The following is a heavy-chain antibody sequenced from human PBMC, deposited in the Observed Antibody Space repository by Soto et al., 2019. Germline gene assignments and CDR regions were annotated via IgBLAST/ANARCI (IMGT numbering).Heavy chain of an antibody. J-gene: IGHJ6*02. CDR3: ARTTAPYGGNRGYYYYGMDV. Sequence: GESLKISCKGSGYTFISYWIGWVRQMPGKGLEWMGIIYPGDSESRYSPSFQGQVTISADKSISTAYLQWSSLKASDTAMYYCARTTAPYGGNRGYYYYGMDVWGQGTTVTVS. CDR2: IYPGDSES. V-gene: IGHV5-51*01. CDR1: GYTFISYW. D-gene: IGHD2-15*01.